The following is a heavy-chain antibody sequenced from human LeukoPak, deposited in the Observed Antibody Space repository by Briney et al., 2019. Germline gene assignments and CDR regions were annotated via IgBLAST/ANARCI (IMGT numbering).Heavy chain of an antibody. CDR1: GSTFSSYS. J-gene: IGHJ6*03. V-gene: IGHV3-21*01. CDR3: ARGEFGDYYYFYMDV. Sequence: NPGGSLRLSCAASGSTFSSYSMNWVRQAPGKGLEWVSSITSSNNYIYYGDSVKGRFTISRDDAKNSLFLQMNSLRAEDTATYYCARGEFGDYYYFYMDVWGKGTTVTVSS. D-gene: IGHD2/OR15-2a*01. CDR2: ITSSNNYI.